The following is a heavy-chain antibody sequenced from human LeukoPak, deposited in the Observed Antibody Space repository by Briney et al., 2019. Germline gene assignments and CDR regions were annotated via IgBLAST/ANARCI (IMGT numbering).Heavy chain of an antibody. CDR2: ILPIFGTA. CDR3: ARGGITMVRGVITPYYLDY. CDR1: GGTFSSYA. V-gene: IGHV1-69*13. J-gene: IGHJ4*02. D-gene: IGHD3-10*01. Sequence: GASVKASCKASGGTFSSYAISWVRQAPGQGLEWMRGILPIFGTANYAQNFQGRVTITADESTSTAYMELSSLRSEDTAVYYCARGGITMVRGVITPYYLDYWGQGTLVTVSS.